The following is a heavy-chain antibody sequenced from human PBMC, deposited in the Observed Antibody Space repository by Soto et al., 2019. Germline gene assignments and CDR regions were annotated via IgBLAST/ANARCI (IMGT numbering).Heavy chain of an antibody. V-gene: IGHV1-69*06. D-gene: IGHD2-2*01. CDR2: IIPIFGTA. CDR3: ARNVVVPAAPNYYYDGMDV. CDR1: GGTFSSYA. J-gene: IGHJ6*02. Sequence: QVQLVQSGAEVKKPGSSVKVSCKASGGTFSSYAISWVRQAPGQGLEWMGGIIPIFGTANYAQKFQGRVTITADKSTSTAYMELSSLRSEDTAVYYCARNVVVPAAPNYYYDGMDVWGQGTTVTVSS.